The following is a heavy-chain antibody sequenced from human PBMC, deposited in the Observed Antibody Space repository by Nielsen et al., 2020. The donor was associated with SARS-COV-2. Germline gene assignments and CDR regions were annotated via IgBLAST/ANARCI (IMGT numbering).Heavy chain of an antibody. CDR3: ARDWSVFEAARAL. CDR1: GFTFSNAW. J-gene: IGHJ4*02. Sequence: GESLKISCAASGFTFSNAWMSWVRQAPGKGLEWVGRIKSKTDGGTTDYAAPVKGRFTISRDDSKNTLYLQMNSLKTEDTAVYYCARDWSVFEAARALWGQGTLVTVSS. CDR2: IKSKTDGGTT. D-gene: IGHD6-6*01. V-gene: IGHV3-15*01.